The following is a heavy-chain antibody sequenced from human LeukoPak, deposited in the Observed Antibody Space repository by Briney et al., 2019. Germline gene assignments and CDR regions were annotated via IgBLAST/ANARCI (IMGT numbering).Heavy chain of an antibody. CDR3: ARGRAGYSSSWYPPKRYWFDP. V-gene: IGHV3-13*01. J-gene: IGHJ5*02. CDR1: GFTFNNYG. D-gene: IGHD6-13*01. Sequence: GGSLRLSCAASGFTFNNYGMHWVRQATGKGLEWVSAIGTAGDTYYPGSVKGRFTISRENAKNSLYLQMNSLRAGDTAVYYCARGRAGYSSSWYPPKRYWFDPWGQGTLVTVSS. CDR2: IGTAGDT.